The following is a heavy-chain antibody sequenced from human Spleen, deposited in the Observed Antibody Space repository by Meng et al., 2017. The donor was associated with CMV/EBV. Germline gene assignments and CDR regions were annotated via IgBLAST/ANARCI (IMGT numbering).Heavy chain of an antibody. J-gene: IGHJ6*02. D-gene: IGHD2-2*01. CDR2: ISSSGSTI. V-gene: IGHV3-11*04. CDR1: GFTFSDYY. CDR3: AKDLSYCGTSSCYEGSRYYYAMDV. Sequence: GGSLRLSCAASGFTFSDYYMSWIRQAPGKGLEWVSYISSSGSTIYYADSVKGRFTISRDNAKNSLYLQMNSLRAEDTAVYYCAKDLSYCGTSSCYEGSRYYYAMDVWGQGTTVTVSS.